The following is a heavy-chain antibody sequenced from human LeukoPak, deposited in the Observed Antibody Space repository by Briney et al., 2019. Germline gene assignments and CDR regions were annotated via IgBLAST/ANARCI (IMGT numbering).Heavy chain of an antibody. CDR1: TLTLRNYG. CDR3: AKDRGSYYHTSGFGD. V-gene: IGHV3-30*02. CDR2: IRFDESSK. J-gene: IGHJ4*02. D-gene: IGHD3-22*01. Sequence: GRSLRLSSALSTLTLRNYGMHCDSQAPGNGLEWVAFIRFDESSKSYRVSVRGRFTISRDNSENTLYLQMHIVSAEDTAVYYCAKDRGSYYHTSGFGDWGQGATVSVSS.